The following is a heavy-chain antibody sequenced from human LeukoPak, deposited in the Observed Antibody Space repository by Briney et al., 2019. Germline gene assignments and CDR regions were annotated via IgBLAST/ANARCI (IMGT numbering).Heavy chain of an antibody. V-gene: IGHV1-46*01. CDR1: GYTFTSYY. D-gene: IGHD6-6*01. CDR3: ARDLWSRIAARQDPYYYYGMDV. J-gene: IGHJ6*02. Sequence: ASVKVSCKASGYTFTSYYMHWVRQAPGQGLEWMGIINPSGGSTSYAQKFQGRVTMTRDTSTSTVYMELSSLRSEDTAVYYCARDLWSRIAARQDPYYYYGMDVWGQGTTVTVSS. CDR2: INPSGGST.